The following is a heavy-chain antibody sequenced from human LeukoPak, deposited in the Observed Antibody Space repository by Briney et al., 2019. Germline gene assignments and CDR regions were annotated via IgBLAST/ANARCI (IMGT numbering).Heavy chain of an antibody. J-gene: IGHJ4*02. CDR1: GDSISSSGSY. Sequence: PSDTLSLSCTVSGDSISSSGSYWGWIRQPPGKGLEWIGTISYSGSTYYNPSLKSRVTISVDTSKNQFSLKLNSMTAADTAVYYCARHFDFWGQGTLVTVSS. CDR2: ISYSGST. CDR3: ARHFDF. V-gene: IGHV4-39*01.